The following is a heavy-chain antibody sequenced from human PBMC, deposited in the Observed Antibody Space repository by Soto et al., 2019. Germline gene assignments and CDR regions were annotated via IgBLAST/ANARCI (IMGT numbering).Heavy chain of an antibody. Sequence: SETLSLTCAVYGGSFSGYYWSWIRQPPGKGLEWIGEINHSGSTNYNPSLKSRVTISVDTSKNQFSLKLSSVTAADTAVYYCARARVGMATSSFDYWGQGTLVTVSS. V-gene: IGHV4-34*01. CDR3: ARARVGMATSSFDY. J-gene: IGHJ4*02. CDR1: GGSFSGYY. CDR2: INHSGST. D-gene: IGHD5-12*01.